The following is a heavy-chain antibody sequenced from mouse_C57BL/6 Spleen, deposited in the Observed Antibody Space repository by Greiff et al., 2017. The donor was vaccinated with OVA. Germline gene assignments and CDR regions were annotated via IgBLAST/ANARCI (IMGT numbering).Heavy chain of an antibody. CDR1: GYSFTGYY. CDR2: INPSTGGT. Sequence: EVQLQQSGPELVKPGASVKISCKASGYSFTGYYMNWVKQSPEKSLEWIGEINPSTGGTTYNQKFKAKATLTVDKSSSTAYMQLKSLTSEDSAVYYCARGTTVVESRYFDYWGQGTTLTVSS. CDR3: ARGTTVVESRYFDY. D-gene: IGHD1-1*01. J-gene: IGHJ2*01. V-gene: IGHV1-42*01.